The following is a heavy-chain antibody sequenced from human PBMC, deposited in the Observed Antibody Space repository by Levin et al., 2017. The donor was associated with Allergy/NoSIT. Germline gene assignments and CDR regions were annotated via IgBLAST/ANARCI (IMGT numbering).Heavy chain of an antibody. CDR2: INTNTGNP. Sequence: AASVKVSCKASGYTFTNYGMNWVRQAPGQGLEWMGWINTNTGNPTYAQGFTGRFVFSLDTSVSTAYLQISSLKADDTALYYCAKKDRWPNNWLDSWGQGTLVTVS. V-gene: IGHV7-4-1*02. J-gene: IGHJ5*01. D-gene: IGHD6-13*01. CDR3: AKKDRWPNNWLDS. CDR1: GYTFTNYG.